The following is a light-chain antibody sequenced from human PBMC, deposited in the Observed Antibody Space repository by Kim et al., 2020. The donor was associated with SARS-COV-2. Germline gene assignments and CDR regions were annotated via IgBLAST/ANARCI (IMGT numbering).Light chain of an antibody. Sequence: SYELTQPPSVSVSPGQTVTITCSGDTSGDRLRNKYVSWNQQKSGQSPVVVIYQDNKRPSGIPESFSASNSGNTATLTITGTQPMDEGVYDCQTCDYTTVQFGGGTQLTVL. J-gene: IGLJ2*01. CDR3: QTCDYTTVQ. CDR1: RLRNKY. CDR2: QDN. V-gene: IGLV3-1*01.